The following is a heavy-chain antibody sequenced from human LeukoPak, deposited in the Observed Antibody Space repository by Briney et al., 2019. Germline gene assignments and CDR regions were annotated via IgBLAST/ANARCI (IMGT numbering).Heavy chain of an antibody. CDR2: IYYSGST. CDR1: GGSISSYY. D-gene: IGHD5-18*01. V-gene: IGHV4-59*01. Sequence: NPSETLSLTCTVSGGSISSYYWSWIRQPPGKGLEWIGYIYYSGSTNYYPSLKSRVTISVDTSKNQFSLSLSSVTAADTAVYYCAGGHTSMVTQFDYWGQGTLVTVSS. J-gene: IGHJ4*02. CDR3: AGGHTSMVTQFDY.